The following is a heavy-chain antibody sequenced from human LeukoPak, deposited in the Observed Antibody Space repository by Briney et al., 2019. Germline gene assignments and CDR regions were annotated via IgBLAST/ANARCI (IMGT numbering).Heavy chain of an antibody. CDR2: INPSGST. Sequence: SETLSLTCAVYGGSFSGYYWSWIRQPPGKGLEWIGEINPSGSTNYNPSLKSRVTISVDTSKNQFSLKLNSVTAADTAVYYCARAKHGYRNFDYWGQGTLVTVSS. J-gene: IGHJ4*02. CDR1: GGSFSGYY. D-gene: IGHD5-18*01. CDR3: ARAKHGYRNFDY. V-gene: IGHV4-34*01.